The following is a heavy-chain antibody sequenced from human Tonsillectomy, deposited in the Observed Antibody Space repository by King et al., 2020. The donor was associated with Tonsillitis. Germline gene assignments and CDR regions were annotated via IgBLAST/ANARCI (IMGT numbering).Heavy chain of an antibody. V-gene: IGHV4-59*11. CDR1: RDSFSSHY. Sequence: QLQESGPGLVKPSETLSLTFTFSRDSFSSHYWTWIRQPPGKGLEWIGYIHFGGSTNYHPTPKSRVTISLETSKNHFSLKLNSVTAADTAFYYCAGMGATTGGGAFDLWGQGTMVTVSS. D-gene: IGHD1-26*01. J-gene: IGHJ3*01. CDR3: AGMGATTGGGAFDL. CDR2: IHFGGST.